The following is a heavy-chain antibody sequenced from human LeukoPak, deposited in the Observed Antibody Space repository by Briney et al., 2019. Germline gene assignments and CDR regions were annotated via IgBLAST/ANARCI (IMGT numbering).Heavy chain of an antibody. CDR3: ARVRDEWEPSGFDI. J-gene: IGHJ3*02. V-gene: IGHV4-39*07. Sequence: PSETLSLTCTVSGGSISSSGYYWGWIRQPPGKGLEWIGSIYYSGSTYYNPSLKSRVTMSVDTSKNQFSLKLSSVTAADTAVYYCARVRDEWEPSGFDIWGQGTMVTVSS. CDR1: GGSISSSGYY. CDR2: IYYSGST. D-gene: IGHD1-26*01.